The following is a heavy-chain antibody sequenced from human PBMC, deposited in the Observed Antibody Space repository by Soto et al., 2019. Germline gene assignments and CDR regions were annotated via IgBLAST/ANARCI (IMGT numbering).Heavy chain of an antibody. CDR2: IYGGGTT. CDR1: GFAVSSKY. V-gene: IGHV3-53*01. D-gene: IGHD6-19*01. J-gene: IGHJ4*02. Sequence: EVQLVESGGGLIQPGGSLRLSCAASGFAVSSKYMTWVRQAPGKGLEWVSVIYGGGTTYYADAVKGRFTISRDTSKNTLYLQMNSLRAEDTAVYYCLPTNGWPGFDFWGQGTMVTVSS. CDR3: LPTNGWPGFDF.